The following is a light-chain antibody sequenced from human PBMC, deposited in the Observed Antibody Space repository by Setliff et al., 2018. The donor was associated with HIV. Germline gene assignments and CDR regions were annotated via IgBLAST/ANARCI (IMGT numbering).Light chain of an antibody. CDR1: SRDVGGHNY. V-gene: IGLV2-14*03. J-gene: IGLJ1*01. Sequence: QSALTQPASVSGSLGQSITMSCTGTSRDVGGHNYVSWYQQHPGKAPKLLIFDVSKRPSGVSSRFYGSKSDNTASLTISGLQYEDEAEYFCSSYTRSNTLYVFGTGTKVTVL. CDR2: DVS. CDR3: SSYTRSNTLYV.